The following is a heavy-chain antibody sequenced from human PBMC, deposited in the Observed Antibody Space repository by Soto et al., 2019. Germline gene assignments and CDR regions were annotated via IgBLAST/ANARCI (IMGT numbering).Heavy chain of an antibody. Sequence: QVQLVQSGAEVKKPGASVKVSCKASGYTFTSYDINWVRQATGQGLEWMGWMNPTSGNTGYAQKFQGRVTMTRNTSISTAYMELSSLRSEDTAVYYCARAAQDYYDSSGYVDYWGQGTLVTVSS. D-gene: IGHD3-22*01. CDR3: ARAAQDYYDSSGYVDY. CDR2: MNPTSGNT. CDR1: GYTFTSYD. J-gene: IGHJ4*02. V-gene: IGHV1-8*01.